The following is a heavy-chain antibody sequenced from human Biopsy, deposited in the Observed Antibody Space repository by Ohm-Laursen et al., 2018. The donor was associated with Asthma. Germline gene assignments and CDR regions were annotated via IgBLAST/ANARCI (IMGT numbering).Heavy chain of an antibody. J-gene: IGHJ3*02. V-gene: IGHV1-3*01. CDR1: GYTFINYA. CDR3: ARTYFDFLTGQVHDAFAM. CDR2: INAANGNT. D-gene: IGHD3-9*01. Sequence: ASVKVSCKASGYTFINYAMHWVRQAPGHSLEWMGWINAANGNTKYSQKFQGRLTISMDTSASTAYMDLSSLRSEDTAVYYCARTYFDFLTGQVHDAFAMWGQGTMVTVSS.